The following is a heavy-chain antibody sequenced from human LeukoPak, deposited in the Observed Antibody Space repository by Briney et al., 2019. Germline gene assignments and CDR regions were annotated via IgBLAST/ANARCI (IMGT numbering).Heavy chain of an antibody. J-gene: IGHJ6*04. CDR3: AELGITMIGGV. Sequence: GGSLRLSCAASGLTFSRYGMHWVRQAPGKGLEWVAIISYDGNTKYHADPVKGRFTISRDNAKNSLYLQMNSLRAEDTAVYYCAELGITMIGGVWGKGTTVTISS. V-gene: IGHV3-30*18. CDR2: ISYDGNTK. CDR1: GLTFSRYG. D-gene: IGHD3-10*02.